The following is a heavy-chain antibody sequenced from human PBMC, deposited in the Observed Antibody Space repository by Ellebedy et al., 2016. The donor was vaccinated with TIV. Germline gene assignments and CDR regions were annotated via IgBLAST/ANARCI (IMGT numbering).Heavy chain of an antibody. CDR1: GGSISSYY. J-gene: IGHJ3*02. CDR2: IYTSGST. CDR3: ARDYGSGSYYKSAFDI. V-gene: IGHV4-4*07. Sequence: MPGGSLRLSCTVSGGSISSYYWSWIRQPAGKGLEWIGRIYTSGSTNYNPSLKSRVTMSVDTSKNQFSLKLSSVTAADTAVYYCARDYGSGSYYKSAFDIWGQGTMVTVSS. D-gene: IGHD3-10*01.